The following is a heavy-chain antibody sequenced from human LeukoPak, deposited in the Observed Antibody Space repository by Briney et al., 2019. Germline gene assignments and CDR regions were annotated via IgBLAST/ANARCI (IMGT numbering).Heavy chain of an antibody. CDR2: ISSSSSYI. J-gene: IGHJ4*02. V-gene: IGHV3-21*01. CDR1: GFTFSSYS. D-gene: IGHD2-2*01. Sequence: GGSLRLSCAASGFTFSSYSMNWVRQAPGKGLEWVSSISSSSSYIYYADPVKGRFTISRDNAKNSLYLQMNSLRAEDTAVYYCARMGYCSSTSCYYYFDYWGQGTLVTVSS. CDR3: ARMGYCSSTSCYYYFDY.